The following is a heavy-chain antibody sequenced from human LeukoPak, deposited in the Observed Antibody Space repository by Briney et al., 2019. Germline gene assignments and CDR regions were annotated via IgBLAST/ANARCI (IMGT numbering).Heavy chain of an antibody. CDR1: GGSISSSSYY. V-gene: IGHV4-39*07. CDR3: ARRIGPFDL. J-gene: IGHJ2*01. Sequence: SETLSLTCTVSGGSISSSSYYWGWIRQPPGKGLEWIGSMYYSGSTNYNPSLKSRVTISVDTSKNQFSLKLSSVTAADTAVYYCARRIGPFDLWGRGTLVTVSS. CDR2: MYYSGST. D-gene: IGHD1-26*01.